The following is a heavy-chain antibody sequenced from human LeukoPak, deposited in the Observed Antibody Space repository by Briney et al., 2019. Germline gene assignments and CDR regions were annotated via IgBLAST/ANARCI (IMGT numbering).Heavy chain of an antibody. Sequence: SETLSLTCTVSGGSISSGGYFWSWIRQHPGKGLEWLGYIYYGGSTYYNPSLKSRLTMSVDTSENQFSLRLTSVTAADTAVYYCARGTYSSGWSLGFDPWGQGTLVTVSS. CDR2: IYYGGST. CDR1: GGSISSGGYF. J-gene: IGHJ5*02. D-gene: IGHD6-19*01. V-gene: IGHV4-31*03. CDR3: ARGTYSSGWSLGFDP.